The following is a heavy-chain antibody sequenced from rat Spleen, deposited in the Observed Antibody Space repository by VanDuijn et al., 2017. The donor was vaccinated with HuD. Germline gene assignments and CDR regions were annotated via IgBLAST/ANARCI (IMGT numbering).Heavy chain of an antibody. CDR2: ISPSGGST. V-gene: IGHV5-19*01. CDR3: ATRDNNYAY. D-gene: IGHD1-10*01. J-gene: IGHJ2*01. Sequence: EVQLVESDGGLVQPGRSLKLSCADSGFTFSDYGMHWIRQAPTKGLDWVAYISPSGGSTYYRNSVKGRFTISRDSAQSTLYLQMDSLRSEDTATYYCATRDNNYAYWGQGVMVTVSS. CDR1: GFTFSDYG.